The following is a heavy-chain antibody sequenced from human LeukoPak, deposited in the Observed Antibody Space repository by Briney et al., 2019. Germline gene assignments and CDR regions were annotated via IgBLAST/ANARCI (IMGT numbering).Heavy chain of an antibody. J-gene: IGHJ6*04. CDR1: GFTFSSYA. Sequence: PGASLRLSCAASGFTFSSYAMSWVRQAPGKGLEWVSYINEGSTYTYYAKSVKGRFTISRDNAKNSLYLQMNSLRGEDTAVYYCARDDAATARASGMDVWGKGTTVTVSS. CDR2: INEGSTYT. D-gene: IGHD6-6*01. V-gene: IGHV3-21*01. CDR3: ARDDAATARASGMDV.